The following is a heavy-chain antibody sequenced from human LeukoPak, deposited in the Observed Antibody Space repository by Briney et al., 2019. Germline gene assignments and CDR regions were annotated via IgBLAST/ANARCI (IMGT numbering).Heavy chain of an antibody. CDR2: INPNSGGT. CDR3: ARPASTRSSAFDI. CDR1: GYTFSDYY. Sequence: ASVKVSCKASGYTFSDYYIHWVRQAPGQGLEWMGWINPNSGGTNYAQKFQGRVTMTRDTSISTAYMELSRLRSDDTAVYYCARPASTRSSAFDIWGQGTMVTVSS. V-gene: IGHV1-2*02. D-gene: IGHD6-6*01. J-gene: IGHJ3*02.